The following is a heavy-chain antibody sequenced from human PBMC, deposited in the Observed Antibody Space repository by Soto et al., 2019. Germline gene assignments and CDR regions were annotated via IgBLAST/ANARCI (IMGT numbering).Heavy chain of an antibody. CDR2: IRCDGSSK. CDR1: GFTFSTYG. Sequence: PGGSLSPSCPRSGFTFSTYGMHWVRQAPGKGLEWAAVIRCDGSSKYYADSVKGRFTISRDNSKNTLYLQMNSLRAEDTAVYYCAKEHTSAFAVHYMDVWGKGTTVTVS. CDR3: AKEHTSAFAVHYMDV. V-gene: IGHV3-30*02. D-gene: IGHD3-10*02. J-gene: IGHJ6*03.